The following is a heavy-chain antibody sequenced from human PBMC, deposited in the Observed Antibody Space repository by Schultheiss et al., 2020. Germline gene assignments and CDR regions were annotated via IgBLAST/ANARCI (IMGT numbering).Heavy chain of an antibody. J-gene: IGHJ4*02. D-gene: IGHD2-8*01. Sequence: GGSLRLSCAASGFSFSTYAMHWVRQAPGKGLEWVSYISGSSSNIYYADSVKGRFTISRDNAKNSLYLQMNTLRAEDTAVYYCAKNGYWGQGTLVTVSS. CDR1: GFSFSTYA. V-gene: IGHV3-48*01. CDR3: AKNGY. CDR2: ISGSSSNI.